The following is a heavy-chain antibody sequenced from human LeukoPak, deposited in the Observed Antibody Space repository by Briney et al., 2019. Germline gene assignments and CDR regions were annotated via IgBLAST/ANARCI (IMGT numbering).Heavy chain of an antibody. CDR3: ARDLPRITMVRGAYPDDY. CDR2: ISSSSYI. V-gene: IGHV3-21*01. Sequence: PGGSLRLSCAASGFTFSSYSMNWVRQAPGKGLEWVSSISSSSYIYYADSVKGRFTISRGNAKNSLYLQMNSLRAEDTAVYYCARDLPRITMVRGAYPDDYWGQGTLVTVSS. D-gene: IGHD3-10*01. CDR1: GFTFSSYS. J-gene: IGHJ4*02.